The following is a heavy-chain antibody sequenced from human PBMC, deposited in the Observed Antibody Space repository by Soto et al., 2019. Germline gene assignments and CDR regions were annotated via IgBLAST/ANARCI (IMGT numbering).Heavy chain of an antibody. J-gene: IGHJ3*02. CDR1: GFSFSSYA. D-gene: IGHD3-22*01. CDR2: ISYDGSNK. CDR3: ARVMIVEARTDSFYI. V-gene: IGHV3-30-3*01. Sequence: QVQLVESGGGVVQPGRSLRLSCAATGFSFSSYAMHWVRQAPGKALEWVAVISYDGSNKYYADSVNGRFTISTDNSQNTLSMQMNSLKADDTAVYYCARVMIVEARTDSFYIWGQGTIVTVSA.